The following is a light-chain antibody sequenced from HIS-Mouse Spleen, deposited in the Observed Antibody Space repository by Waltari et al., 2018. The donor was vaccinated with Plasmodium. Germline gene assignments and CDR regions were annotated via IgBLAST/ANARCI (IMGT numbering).Light chain of an antibody. J-gene: IGKJ3*01. CDR1: QSVSSN. V-gene: IGKV3-15*01. CDR3: QQYNNWSFT. Sequence: EIVMTQSPATLSVSPGERATLSCRASQSVSSNLALYQQKPGQAPRLLIYGASTRATGIPASFSGSASGTEFTLTISSLQSEYFAVYYCQQYNNWSFTFGPGTKVDIK. CDR2: GAS.